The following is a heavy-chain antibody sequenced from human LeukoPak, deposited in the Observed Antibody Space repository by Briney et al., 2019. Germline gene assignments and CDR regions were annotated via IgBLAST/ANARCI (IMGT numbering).Heavy chain of an antibody. D-gene: IGHD3-10*01. Sequence: SETLSLTCTVSGGSISSYYWSWIRQPPGKGLEWIGYIYTSGSTNYNPSLKSRVTISVDTSKNQFSLKLSSATAADTAVYYCARSLMVRGVIRRTPDAFDIWGQGTMVTVSS. J-gene: IGHJ3*02. CDR2: IYTSGST. CDR3: ARSLMVRGVIRRTPDAFDI. CDR1: GGSISSYY. V-gene: IGHV4-4*09.